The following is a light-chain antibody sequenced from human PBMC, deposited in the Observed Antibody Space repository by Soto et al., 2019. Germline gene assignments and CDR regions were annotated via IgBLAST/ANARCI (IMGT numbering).Light chain of an antibody. Sequence: QSALTQPRSVSGSPGQSVTISCTGTSSDVGGYNYVSWYQQHPGKAPRLMIYGVVKRPSGVPDRFSGSMSGNTASLTISGLQADDEADYYCCSYAGSRYVFGTGTKLTVL. CDR3: CSYAGSRYV. CDR2: GVV. V-gene: IGLV2-11*01. CDR1: SSDVGGYNY. J-gene: IGLJ1*01.